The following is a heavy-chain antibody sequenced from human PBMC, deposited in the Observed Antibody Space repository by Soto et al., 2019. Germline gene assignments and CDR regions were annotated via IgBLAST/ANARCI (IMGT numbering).Heavy chain of an antibody. CDR2: ISYDGSNK. CDR1: GFTFSSYG. V-gene: IGHV3-30*18. D-gene: IGHD6-13*01. Sequence: QVQLVESGGGVVQPGRSLRLSCAASGFTFSSYGMHWVRQAPGKGLEWVAVISYDGSNKYYADSVKGRFTISRDNSKNTLYLQMNSLRAEDTALYYCAKSSSWYYFDYWGQGTLVTVS. J-gene: IGHJ4*02. CDR3: AKSSSWYYFDY.